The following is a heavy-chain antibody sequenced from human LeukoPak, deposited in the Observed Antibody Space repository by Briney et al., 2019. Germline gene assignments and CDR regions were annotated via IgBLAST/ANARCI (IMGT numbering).Heavy chain of an antibody. CDR1: GGSISSGGYY. Sequence: PSQTLSLTCNVSGGSISSGGYYWSWIRQHPGKGLEWIGFIFYSGSTPYNPSLKNRVSFSLDASKNQFSLTLTSVTAADTAVYYCARLYGDLWGQGTLVTVSS. CDR3: ARLYGDL. D-gene: IGHD3-3*01. J-gene: IGHJ4*02. V-gene: IGHV4-31*03. CDR2: IFYSGST.